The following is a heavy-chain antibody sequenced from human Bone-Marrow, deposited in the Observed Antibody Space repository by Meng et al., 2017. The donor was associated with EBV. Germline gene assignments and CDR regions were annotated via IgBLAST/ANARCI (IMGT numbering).Heavy chain of an antibody. CDR1: GYTFTSYG. V-gene: IGHV1-18*01. J-gene: IGHJ4*02. Sequence: VQLGRVEAEVKRPGASVKVSCKASGYTFTSYGISWVRQAPGQGLEWMGWISAYNGNTNYAQKLQGRVTMTTDTSTSTAYMELRSLRSDDTAVYYCARDGVLWFRELFNWGQGTLVTVSS. CDR2: ISAYNGNT. CDR3: ARDGVLWFRELFN. D-gene: IGHD3-10*01.